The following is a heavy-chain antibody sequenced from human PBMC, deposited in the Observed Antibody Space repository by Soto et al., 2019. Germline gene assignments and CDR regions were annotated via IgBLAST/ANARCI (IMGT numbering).Heavy chain of an antibody. CDR1: GFTFSNYA. Sequence: EVQLLESGGGLVQPGGSLRLSCAASGFTFSNYAMSWVRQAPGKGLEWVSSISTSGGSTYYADPVKGRFAISRDNSRNTLYLQLNSLRAEDTAVYYCAKAGGSSTSNWFDPWGHGTLVTVSS. V-gene: IGHV3-23*01. J-gene: IGHJ5*02. CDR2: ISTSGGST. D-gene: IGHD2-2*01. CDR3: AKAGGSSTSNWFDP.